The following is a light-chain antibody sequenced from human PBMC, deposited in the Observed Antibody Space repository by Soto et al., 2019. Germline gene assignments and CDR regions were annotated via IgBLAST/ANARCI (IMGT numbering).Light chain of an antibody. CDR1: QSVSSN. V-gene: IGKV3-15*01. CDR3: QQYNNWPPWT. J-gene: IGKJ1*01. Sequence: EMVMTQSPATLSVSPGERATLSCRASQSVSSNLAWYQQKPGQAPRLLLFGASTRATGIPARFSGSGSGTEFTLTISRLQSEDFAVYYCQQYNNWPPWTFGQGTKVEIK. CDR2: GAS.